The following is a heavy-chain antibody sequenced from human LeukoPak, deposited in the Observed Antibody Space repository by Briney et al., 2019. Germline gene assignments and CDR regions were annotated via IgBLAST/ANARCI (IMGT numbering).Heavy chain of an antibody. Sequence: SQTLSLTSVVSGDSVSSKNGAWNWIRQSPSRGLDWLGRTYYRSKWYNDYAESMEGRMTISQDTSKNQSSLHLNSVTPDDTAVYYCARDFGTTGWHTFDYWGQGTLVTVSS. CDR1: GDSVSSKNGA. V-gene: IGHV6-1*01. CDR2: TYYRSKWYN. D-gene: IGHD6-19*01. CDR3: ARDFGTTGWHTFDY. J-gene: IGHJ4*02.